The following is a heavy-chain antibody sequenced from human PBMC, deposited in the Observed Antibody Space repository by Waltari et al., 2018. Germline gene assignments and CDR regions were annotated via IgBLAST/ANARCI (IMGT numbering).Heavy chain of an antibody. CDR3: ARDFSSGWVSFYYGMDV. V-gene: IGHV4-4*07. CDR2: IYTSGST. CDR1: GGSISRYS. J-gene: IGHJ6*02. Sequence: QVQLQESGPGLVKPSETLSLTCTVPGGSISRYSWSLIRQPAGKGLEWIGRIYTSGSTNYNPSLKSRVTMSVDTSKNQFSLKLSSVTAADTAVYYCARDFSSGWVSFYYGMDVWGQGTTVTVSS. D-gene: IGHD6-19*01.